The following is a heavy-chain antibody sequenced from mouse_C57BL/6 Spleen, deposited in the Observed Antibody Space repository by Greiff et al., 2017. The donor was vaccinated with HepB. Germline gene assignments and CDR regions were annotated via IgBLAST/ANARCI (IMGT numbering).Heavy chain of an antibody. D-gene: IGHD3-2*02. CDR3: TTGSSGRFAY. Sequence: EVQLQQSGAELVRPGASVKLSCTASGFNIKDYYMHWVKQRPEQGLEWIGRIDPEDGDTEYAPKFQGKATMTADTSSNTAYLLLSSLTSADTADYCGTTGSSGRFAYWGQGTLVTVSA. CDR1: GFNIKDYY. V-gene: IGHV14-1*01. CDR2: IDPEDGDT. J-gene: IGHJ3*01.